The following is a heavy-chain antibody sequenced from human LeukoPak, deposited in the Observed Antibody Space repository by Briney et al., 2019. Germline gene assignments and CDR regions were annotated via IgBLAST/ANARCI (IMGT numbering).Heavy chain of an antibody. CDR1: GFTFSSYS. CDR3: ARAGGLYYYGMDV. V-gene: IGHV3-21*01. D-gene: IGHD3-16*01. CDR2: ISSSSSSYI. Sequence: GGSLRLSCAASGFTFSSYSMNWVRQAPGKGLEWVSSISSSSSSYIYYADSVKGRFTISRDNAKNSLYLQMNSLRAEDTAVYYCARAGGLYYYGMDVWGQGTTVTVSS. J-gene: IGHJ6*02.